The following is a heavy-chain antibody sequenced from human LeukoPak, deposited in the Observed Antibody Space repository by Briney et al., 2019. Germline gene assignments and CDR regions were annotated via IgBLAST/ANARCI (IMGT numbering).Heavy chain of an antibody. CDR2: INPSGGST. Sequence: ASVKVSCKASGYTFTSYYMHWVRQAPGQGLEWMGIINPSGGSTSYAQKFQGRVTMTRDTSTSTVYMELSSLRSEDTAVYDCARTYDFWSGYPQVENAFDIWGQGTMVTVSS. V-gene: IGHV1-46*01. CDR1: GYTFTSYY. D-gene: IGHD3-3*01. CDR3: ARTYDFWSGYPQVENAFDI. J-gene: IGHJ3*02.